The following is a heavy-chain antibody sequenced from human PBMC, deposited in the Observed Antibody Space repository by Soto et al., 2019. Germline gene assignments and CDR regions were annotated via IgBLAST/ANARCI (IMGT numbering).Heavy chain of an antibody. V-gene: IGHV3-23*01. CDR3: ASGAYCGGDCYSD. CDR1: GFTFSSYA. Sequence: GGSLRLSCAASGFTFSSYAMSWVRQAPGKGLGWVSAISGSGGSTYYADSVKGRFTISRDNSKNTLYLQMNSLRAEDTAVYYCASGAYCGGDCYSDWGQGTLVTVSS. CDR2: ISGSGGST. D-gene: IGHD2-21*02. J-gene: IGHJ4*02.